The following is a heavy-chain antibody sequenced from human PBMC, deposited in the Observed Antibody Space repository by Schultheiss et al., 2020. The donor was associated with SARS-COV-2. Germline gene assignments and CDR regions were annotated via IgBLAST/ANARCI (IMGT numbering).Heavy chain of an antibody. CDR1: GGSFSGYY. CDR3: ARGLQYVFDY. CDR2: IDWDDDK. J-gene: IGHJ4*02. V-gene: IGHV2-70*01. D-gene: IGHD2-8*01. Sequence: TLSLTCAVYGGSFSGYYWSWIRQPAGKGLEWIALIDWDDDKYYSTSLKTRLTISKDTSKNQVVLTMTNMDPVDTATYYCARGLQYVFDYWGQGTLVTVSS.